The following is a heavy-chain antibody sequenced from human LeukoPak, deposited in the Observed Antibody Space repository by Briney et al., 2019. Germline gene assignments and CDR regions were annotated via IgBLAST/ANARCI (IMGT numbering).Heavy chain of an antibody. V-gene: IGHV1-2*02. Sequence: GASVNVSCKASGYTFTGYYMHWVRQAPGQGLEWMGWINPNSGGTNYAQKFQGRVTMTRDTSISTAYMELSRLRSDDTAVYYCARDRGLDIAAAGKFRHYYYYMDVWGKGTTVTVSS. CDR1: GYTFTGYY. CDR3: ARDRGLDIAAAGKFRHYYYYMDV. J-gene: IGHJ6*03. D-gene: IGHD6-13*01. CDR2: INPNSGGT.